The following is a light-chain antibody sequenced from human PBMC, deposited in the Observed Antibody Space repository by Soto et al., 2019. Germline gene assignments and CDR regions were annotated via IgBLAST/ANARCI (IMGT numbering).Light chain of an antibody. J-gene: IGKJ1*01. V-gene: IGKV1-27*01. Sequence: DNQMTQSPSSLSASVGDRVTITCRASQGISSYLDWYQQKPGKVPTLLIYAASTLQSGVPSRFSGSGSGTDFTLTINSLQPEDVATYYCQKYHSAPWTFGQGTKVEI. CDR1: QGISSY. CDR3: QKYHSAPWT. CDR2: AAS.